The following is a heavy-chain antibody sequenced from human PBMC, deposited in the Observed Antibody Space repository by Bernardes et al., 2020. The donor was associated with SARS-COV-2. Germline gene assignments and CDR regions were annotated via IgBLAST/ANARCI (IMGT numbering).Heavy chain of an antibody. J-gene: IGHJ6*02. CDR2: INPNSGGT. Sequence: ASVKVSCKASGYTFTGYYMHWVRQAPGQGREWMGWINPNSGGTNYAQRFQGWVTMTRDTSISTAYMELSRLRSDDTAVYYCARGSTHSYYYYGMDVWGQGTTVTVSS. V-gene: IGHV1-2*04. CDR1: GYTFTGYY. D-gene: IGHD6-6*01. CDR3: ARGSTHSYYYYGMDV.